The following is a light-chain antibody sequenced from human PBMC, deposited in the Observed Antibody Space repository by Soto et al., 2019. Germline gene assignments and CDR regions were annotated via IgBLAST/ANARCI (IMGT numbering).Light chain of an antibody. CDR3: QQYNTWPPLT. CDR2: GAY. V-gene: IGKV3-15*01. Sequence: EIVMTQSPATLSVSPGERATLSCRASQNINYNLAWYQQRPGQPPTLFIYGAYTRATGIPDRFSGGGSGTEFTLTISSLQSEDFAVYYCQQYNTWPPLTFGGGTTLKIK. J-gene: IGKJ4*01. CDR1: QNINYN.